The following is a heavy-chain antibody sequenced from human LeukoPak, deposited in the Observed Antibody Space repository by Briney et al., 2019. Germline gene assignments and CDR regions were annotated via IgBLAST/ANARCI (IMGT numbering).Heavy chain of an antibody. CDR1: GFTVSSNH. V-gene: IGHV3-66*02. CDR2: IYSGGST. Sequence: GGSLRLSCAASGFTVSSNHMSWVRQAPGKGLEWVSVIYSGGSTYYADSVKGRFTISRDNSKNTLYLQMNSLRAEDTAVYYCARVPNYGSGSHAWGQGTLVTVSS. CDR3: ARVPNYGSGSHA. J-gene: IGHJ5*02. D-gene: IGHD3-10*01.